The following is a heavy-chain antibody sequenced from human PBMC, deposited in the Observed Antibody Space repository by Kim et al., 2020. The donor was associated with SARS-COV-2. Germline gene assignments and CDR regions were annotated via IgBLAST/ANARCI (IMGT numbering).Heavy chain of an antibody. J-gene: IGHJ6*02. CDR1: GDSVSSNSAA. CDR3: ARVRRYVDTAMVISYYYYGMDV. V-gene: IGHV6-1*01. Sequence: SQTLSLTCAISGDSVSSNSAAWNWIRQSPSRGLEWLGRTYYRSKWYNDSAVSVKSRITINPDSSKNQFSLQLNSVTPEDTAVYYCARVRRYVDTAMVISYYYYGMDVWGQGTTVTVSS. CDR2: TYYRSKWYN. D-gene: IGHD5-18*01.